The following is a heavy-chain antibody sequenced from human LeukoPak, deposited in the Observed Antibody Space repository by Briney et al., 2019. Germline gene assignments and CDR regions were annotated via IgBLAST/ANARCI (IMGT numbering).Heavy chain of an antibody. V-gene: IGHV3-23*01. Sequence: GGSLRLSCAASGFTFSNYVMSWVRQAPGKGLEWVSGISGSADSTYYADSVKGRFTISRDNSKNTLYLQMNSLRAEDTAVYYCAKGKMTAYLNWFDPWGQGTLVTVSS. CDR1: GFTFSNYV. D-gene: IGHD3-9*01. CDR3: AKGKMTAYLNWFDP. J-gene: IGHJ5*02. CDR2: ISGSADST.